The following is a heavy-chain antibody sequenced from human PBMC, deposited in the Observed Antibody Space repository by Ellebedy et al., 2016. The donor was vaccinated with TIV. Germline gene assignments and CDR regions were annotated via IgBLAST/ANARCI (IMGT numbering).Heavy chain of an antibody. J-gene: IGHJ3*02. CDR2: ISGNAGNK. D-gene: IGHD3-16*01. CDR3: AKEEDGGDGRWVFDI. Sequence: GESLKISCAASGFTFRSYAIRWVRLPPGKGLEWGSTISGNAGNKYYADSVKGRFTISRDNSKNTLYLQMNSLRAEDTAVYYCAKEEDGGDGRWVFDIWGQGTMVTVSS. V-gene: IGHV3-23*01. CDR1: GFTFRSYA.